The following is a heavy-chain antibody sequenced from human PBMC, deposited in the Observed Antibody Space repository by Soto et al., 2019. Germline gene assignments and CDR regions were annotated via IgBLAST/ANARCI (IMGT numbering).Heavy chain of an antibody. D-gene: IGHD2-15*01. J-gene: IGHJ4*02. CDR1: GYSFTSYW. CDR3: ARGGRYCSGGSCYSDPYY. Sequence: GESLKISCKGSGYSFTSYWLAWVRQMPGKGLEWMGSIYPGDSDTRYSPSFQGQVAISADKSISTAYLQWSSLKASDTAMYYCARGGRYCSGGSCYSDPYYWGQGTLVTVSS. CDR2: IYPGDSDT. V-gene: IGHV5-51*01.